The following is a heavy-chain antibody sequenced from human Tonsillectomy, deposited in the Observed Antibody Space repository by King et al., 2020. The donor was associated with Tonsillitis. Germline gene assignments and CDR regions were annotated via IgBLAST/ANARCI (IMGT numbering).Heavy chain of an antibody. J-gene: IGHJ4*02. Sequence: VQLVESGGGLVKPGGSLRLSCAASGFTFSSYSMNWVRQAPGQGLEWVSSISSSSSYIYYADSVKGRFTISRDNAKNSLYLQMNSLRAEDTAVYYCARESLAVTVDFDYWGQGTLVTVSS. D-gene: IGHD6-19*01. CDR3: ARESLAVTVDFDY. CDR1: GFTFSSYS. CDR2: ISSSSSYI. V-gene: IGHV3-21*01.